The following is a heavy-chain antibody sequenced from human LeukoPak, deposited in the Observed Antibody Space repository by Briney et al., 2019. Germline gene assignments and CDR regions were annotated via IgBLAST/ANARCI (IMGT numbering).Heavy chain of an antibody. CDR3: ARARITGKRDAFDI. Sequence: GGSLRLFCAASGFTFSSYWMSWVRQAPGKGLEGVANIKQDGSEKYYVDSVKGRFTISRDNAKNSLYLQMNSLRAEDTAVYYCARARITGKRDAFDIWGQGTMVTVSS. D-gene: IGHD1-20*01. CDR1: GFTFSSYW. J-gene: IGHJ3*02. V-gene: IGHV3-7*04. CDR2: IKQDGSEK.